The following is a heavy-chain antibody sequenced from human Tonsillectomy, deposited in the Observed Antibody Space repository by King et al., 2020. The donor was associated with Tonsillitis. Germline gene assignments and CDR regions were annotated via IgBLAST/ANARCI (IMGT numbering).Heavy chain of an antibody. CDR1: GYTFTSYW. V-gene: IGHV5-51*01. Sequence: QLVQSGAEVKKPGESLKISCQGSGYTFTSYWIGWVRQMPGKRLEWMGIIYPGDSDTRYSPSFQGQVTISADESISTAYLQWRSLKASDTAMYSCARHRASGGKSEGGYDYWGQGTLVTVSS. CDR2: IYPGDSDT. CDR3: ARHRASGGKSEGGYDY. J-gene: IGHJ4*02. D-gene: IGHD4-23*01.